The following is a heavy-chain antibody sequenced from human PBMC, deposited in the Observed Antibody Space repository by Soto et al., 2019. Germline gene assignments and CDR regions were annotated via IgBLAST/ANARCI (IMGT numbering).Heavy chain of an antibody. CDR1: GYTFTSYD. V-gene: IGHV1-8*01. Sequence: ASVKVSCKASGYTFTSYDINWVRQATGQGLEWMGWMNPNSGNTGYAQKFQGRVTMTRNTSISTAYMELSSLRSEDTAVYYCARCLRGGDCYSHWGQGTLVTVSS. CDR2: MNPNSGNT. J-gene: IGHJ4*02. CDR3: ARCLRGGDCYSH. D-gene: IGHD2-21*02.